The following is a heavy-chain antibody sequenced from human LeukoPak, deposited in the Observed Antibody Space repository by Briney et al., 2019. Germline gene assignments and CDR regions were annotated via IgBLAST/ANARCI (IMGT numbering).Heavy chain of an antibody. J-gene: IGHJ5*02. D-gene: IGHD6-13*01. CDR1: GYTFTGYY. V-gene: IGHV1-2*02. CDR2: INPNSGGT. Sequence: ASVKVSCKASGYTFTGYYMHWVRQAPGQGLEWMGWINPNSGGTNYAQKFQGRVTITADESTSTAYMELSSLRSEDTAVYYCARGSIWNTGIALSGWFDPWGQGTLVTVSS. CDR3: ARGSIWNTGIALSGWFDP.